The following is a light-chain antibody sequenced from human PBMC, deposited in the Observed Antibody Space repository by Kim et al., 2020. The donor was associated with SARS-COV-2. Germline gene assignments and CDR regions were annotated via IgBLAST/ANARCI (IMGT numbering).Light chain of an antibody. J-gene: IGLJ2*01. V-gene: IGLV3-21*04. CDR3: QVWDSSSDHVV. CDR1: NIGSKS. CDR2: YDS. Sequence: SYELTQPPSVSVAPGKTARITCGGNNIGSKSVHWYQQKPGQAPVLVIYYDSDRPSGIPERFSGSNSGNTATLTISRVEAGDEADYYCQVWDSSSDHVVFAAVTPADRP.